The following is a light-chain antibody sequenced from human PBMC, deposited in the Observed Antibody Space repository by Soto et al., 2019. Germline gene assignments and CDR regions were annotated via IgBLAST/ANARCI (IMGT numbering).Light chain of an antibody. J-gene: IGKJ3*01. CDR2: EAS. Sequence: DIQMTQSPSPLSASVGDRVDITCRTSQSVSSYLNWYQAKPGKAPKLLIYEASSLERGVPSRFSGSGSGTDFTLTISSLQPEDSATYYCQQSYSTPPFTFGPGTRVDI. V-gene: IGKV1-39*01. CDR1: QSVSSY. CDR3: QQSYSTPPFT.